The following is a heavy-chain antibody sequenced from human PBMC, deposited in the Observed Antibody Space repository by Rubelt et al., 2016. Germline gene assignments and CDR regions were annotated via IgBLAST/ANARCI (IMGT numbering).Heavy chain of an antibody. Sequence: EVQLVESGGGLVQPGGSLRLSCAASGFTFSSYWMHWVRQAPGKGLVWFSRINSDGSSTSYAYSVKGRFTISRDNAKNTLYLQMNSLRAEDTAVYYCASTPGGGGAFDIWGQGTMVTVSS. CDR1: GFTFSSYW. CDR2: INSDGSST. D-gene: IGHD1-1*01. CDR3: ASTPGGGGAFDI. V-gene: IGHV3-74*02. J-gene: IGHJ3*02.